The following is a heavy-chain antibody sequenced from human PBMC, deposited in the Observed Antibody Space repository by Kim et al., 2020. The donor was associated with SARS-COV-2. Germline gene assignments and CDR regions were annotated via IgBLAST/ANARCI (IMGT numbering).Heavy chain of an antibody. CDR3: AKRISRIVTPANNHFDY. CDR1: GFTFSNYA. CDR2: ITYSGDGT. Sequence: GGSLRLSCVASGFTFSNYAMNWVRQAPGKGLEWVSAITYSGDGTYHADSVKGRFTISRDNSKNTVYLQMNSLRAEDTAVYYCAKRISRIVTPANNHFDYWGQGTLVTVSS. V-gene: IGHV3-23*01. D-gene: IGHD3-22*01. J-gene: IGHJ4*02.